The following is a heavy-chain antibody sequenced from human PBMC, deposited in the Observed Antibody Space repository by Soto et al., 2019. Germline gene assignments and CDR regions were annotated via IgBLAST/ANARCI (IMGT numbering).Heavy chain of an antibody. J-gene: IGHJ4*02. CDR3: AKAEGPLRYFDSFDY. CDR2: ISYDGSNK. Sequence: QVQLVESGGGVVQPGRSLRLSCAASGFTFSSYGMHWVRQAPGKGLEWVAVISYDGSNKYYADSVKGRFTISRDNSKNTLYLQMNSLRAEDTAVYYCAKAEGPLRYFDSFDYWGQGTLVTVSS. CDR1: GFTFSSYG. V-gene: IGHV3-30*18. D-gene: IGHD3-9*01.